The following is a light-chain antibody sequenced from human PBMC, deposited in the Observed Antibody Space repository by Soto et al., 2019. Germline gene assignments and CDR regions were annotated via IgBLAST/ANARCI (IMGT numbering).Light chain of an antibody. CDR1: QSVGSNY. J-gene: IGKJ2*01. V-gene: IGKV3-20*01. Sequence: DIVLTQSPGTLSLSPGERATLSCRASQSVGSNYLAWYQQKPGQAPRLLIYAAFSRATGIPDRFSGSGSRTDFTIKITRMETEDFEVYYCQHYGTTVYNLGQGTKVDIK. CDR3: QHYGTTVYN. CDR2: AAF.